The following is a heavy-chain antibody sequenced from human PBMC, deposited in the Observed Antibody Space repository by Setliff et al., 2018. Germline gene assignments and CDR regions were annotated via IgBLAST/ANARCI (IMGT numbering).Heavy chain of an antibody. CDR1: GFTFSNAW. V-gene: IGHV3-15*01. CDR3: TRRISKWAADDAFDI. D-gene: IGHD2-8*01. J-gene: IGHJ3*02. CDR2: IKRKTDGETT. Sequence: PGGSLRLSCAASGFTFSNAWMSWVRQAPGKGLEWVGQIKRKTDGETTDYAAPVKGRFIISRDDSKRTLYLQMNSLKTEDTAVYYCTRRISKWAADDAFDIWGQGTMVTVSS.